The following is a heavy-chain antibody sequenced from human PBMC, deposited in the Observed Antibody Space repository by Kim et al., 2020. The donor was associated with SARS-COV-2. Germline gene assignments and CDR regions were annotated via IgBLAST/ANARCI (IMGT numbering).Heavy chain of an antibody. CDR1: GGSISSSSYY. CDR3: ARHLAVAGTYPYFDY. V-gene: IGHV4-39*01. D-gene: IGHD6-19*01. Sequence: SETLSLTCTVSGGSISSSSYYWGWIRQPPGKGLEWIGSIYYSGSTYYNPSLKSRVTISVDTSKNQFSLKLSSVTAADTAVYYCARHLAVAGTYPYFDYWGQGTLVTVSS. J-gene: IGHJ4*02. CDR2: IYYSGST.